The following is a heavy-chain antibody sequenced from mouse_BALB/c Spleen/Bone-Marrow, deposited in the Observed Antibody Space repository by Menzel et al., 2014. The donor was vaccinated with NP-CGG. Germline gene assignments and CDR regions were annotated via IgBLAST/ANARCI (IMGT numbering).Heavy chain of an antibody. Sequence: DVQLQESGGGLVQPGGSLRLSCATSGFTFTDYYMSWVRQPPGKALEWLGFIRNKANGYTTEYSASVKGRFTISRDNSQXILYLQMNTLRVEDSATYYCARDMSSXXXXXXXXXXWGQGTLVTVSA. D-gene: IGHD1-2*01. CDR3: ARDMSSXXXXXXXXXX. J-gene: IGHJ3*01. V-gene: IGHV7-3*02. CDR2: IRNKANGYTT. CDR1: GFTFTDYY.